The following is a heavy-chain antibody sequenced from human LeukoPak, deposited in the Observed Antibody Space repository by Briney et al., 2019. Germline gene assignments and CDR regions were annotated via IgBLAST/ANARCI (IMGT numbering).Heavy chain of an antibody. CDR1: GFTFSSYS. CDR3: ARDPERYLVAPAAGDY. V-gene: IGHV3-48*01. J-gene: IGHJ4*02. CDR2: ISSSSSTI. Sequence: PGGSLRLSCAASGFTFSSYSMNWVRQAPGKGLEWVSYISSSSSTIYYADSVKGRFTISRDNAKNSLYLQMNSLRAEDTAVYYCARDPERYLVAPAAGDYWGQGTLVTVSS. D-gene: IGHD2-2*01.